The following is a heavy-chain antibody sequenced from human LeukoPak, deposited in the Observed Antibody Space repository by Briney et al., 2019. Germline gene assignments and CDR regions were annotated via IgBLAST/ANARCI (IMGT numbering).Heavy chain of an antibody. CDR1: GYTFTSYD. CDR2: MNPNSGDT. Sequence: ASVKVSCKASGYTFTSYDFNWVRQAPGQGLEWLGWMNPNSGDTGYAQRFQGRVSMTRDTSITTAYMELSSLRSDDTAMYYCARYGGSGSYYSFDYWGQGTLVTVSS. D-gene: IGHD3-10*01. J-gene: IGHJ4*02. V-gene: IGHV1-8*01. CDR3: ARYGGSGSYYSFDY.